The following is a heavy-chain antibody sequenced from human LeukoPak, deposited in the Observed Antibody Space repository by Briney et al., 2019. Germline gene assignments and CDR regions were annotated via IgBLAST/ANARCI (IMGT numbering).Heavy chain of an antibody. CDR1: GFTFSSYG. J-gene: IGHJ6*02. V-gene: IGHV3-33*01. CDR2: IWYDGSNK. D-gene: IGHD3-22*01. Sequence: GGSLRLSCAASGFTFSSYGMHWVRQAPGKGLEWVAVIWYDGSNKYYADSVKGRFTISRDNSKNTLYLQMNSLRAEDTTVYYCARVLLPLYGMDVWGQGTTVTVSS. CDR3: ARVLLPLYGMDV.